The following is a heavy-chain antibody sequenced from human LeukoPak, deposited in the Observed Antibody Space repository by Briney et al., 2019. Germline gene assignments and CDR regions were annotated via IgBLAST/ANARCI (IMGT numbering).Heavy chain of an antibody. D-gene: IGHD3-10*01. J-gene: IGHJ5*02. CDR2: ISYSGNT. Sequence: SETLSLTCTVSDGSMNNYYWSWIRQPPGKGLEWIGHISYSGNTNYNPSLMSRVTVSVDTSKNQLSLKMNSVTAADTAVYYCARDETHFYGSGSSNWFDPWGQGILVTVSS. CDR3: ARDETHFYGSGSSNWFDP. CDR1: DGSMNNYY. V-gene: IGHV4-59*01.